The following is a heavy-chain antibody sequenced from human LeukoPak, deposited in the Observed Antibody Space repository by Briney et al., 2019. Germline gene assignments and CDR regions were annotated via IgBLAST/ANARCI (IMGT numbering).Heavy chain of an antibody. V-gene: IGHV3-48*03. Sequence: GGSLRLSCAASGFTFSSYEMNWVRQAPGKGLEWVSYISSSGSTIYYADSVKGRFTISRDNAKNSLYLQMNSLRAEDTAVYYCARDRGPCVLDYWGQGTLVTVSS. CDR1: GFTFSSYE. CDR2: ISSSGSTI. J-gene: IGHJ4*02. CDR3: ARDRGPCVLDY.